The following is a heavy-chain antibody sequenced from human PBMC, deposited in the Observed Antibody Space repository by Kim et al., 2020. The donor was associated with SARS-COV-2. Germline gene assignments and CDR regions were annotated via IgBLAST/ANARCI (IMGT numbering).Heavy chain of an antibody. CDR1: GYSFTTYW. D-gene: IGHD5-18*01. V-gene: IGHV5-51*01. J-gene: IGHJ5*02. CDR2: IYPGDSDT. Sequence: GESLKISCKGSGYSFTTYWIAWVRQMPGKGLEWMGIIYPGDSDTRYSPSFQGQVTISADKSISTAFLQWSSLKASDTAIYYCARRHGYSYGLGYFDPWGQGTLVTVSS. CDR3: ARRHGYSYGLGYFDP.